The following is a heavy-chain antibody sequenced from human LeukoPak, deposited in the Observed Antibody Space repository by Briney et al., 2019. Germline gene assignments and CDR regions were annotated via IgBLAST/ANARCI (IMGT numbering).Heavy chain of an antibody. D-gene: IGHD3-10*01. CDR1: GYTFTGYY. J-gene: IGHJ6*03. V-gene: IGHV1-2*02. CDR3: ARGVTGIYYYYYMDV. Sequence: ASVKVSCKASGYTFTGYYMHWVRQAPGQGLEWMGWINPNSGGTNYAQKFQGRVTMTRDTSISTAYMELSRLRSDDTAVYYCARGVTGIYYYYYMDVWGKGTTVTISS. CDR2: INPNSGGT.